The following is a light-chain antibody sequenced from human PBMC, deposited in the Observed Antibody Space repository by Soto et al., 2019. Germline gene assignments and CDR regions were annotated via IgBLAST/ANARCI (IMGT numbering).Light chain of an antibody. Sequence: EIVMTQSPATLSVSPGERATLSCRASQSVSSNLAWYQQKPGQAPRLLIYNASNRATGIPDRFSGSGSGTDFTLTISSLQPDDFATYYCQQYNSYSITFGQGTRLEIK. J-gene: IGKJ5*01. CDR2: NAS. CDR3: QQYNSYSIT. CDR1: QSVSSN. V-gene: IGKV3D-15*01.